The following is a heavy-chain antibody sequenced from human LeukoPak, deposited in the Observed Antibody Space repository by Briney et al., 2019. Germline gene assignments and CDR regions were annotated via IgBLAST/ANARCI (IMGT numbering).Heavy chain of an antibody. V-gene: IGHV1-69*01. J-gene: IGHJ6*03. D-gene: IGHD6-19*01. CDR3: ARGPAYSRGWYGDYYYYMDV. CDR1: GGTFSSYA. CDR2: IIPIFGTA. Sequence: SVKVSCKASGGTFSSYAISWVRQAPGQGLEWMGGIIPIFGTANYAQKFQGRVTITADESTSTAYMELSSLRSEDTAVYYCARGPAYSRGWYGDYYYYMDVWGKGTTVTVSS.